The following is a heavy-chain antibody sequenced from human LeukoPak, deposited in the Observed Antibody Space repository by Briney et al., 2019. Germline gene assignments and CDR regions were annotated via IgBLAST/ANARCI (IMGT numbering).Heavy chain of an antibody. CDR3: ARTPPATVTTYPYYYYYYMDV. CDR1: GGTFSSYA. D-gene: IGHD4-17*01. CDR2: IIPIFGTA. J-gene: IGHJ6*03. V-gene: IGHV1-69*05. Sequence: SVKVSCKASGGTFSSYAISWVRQAPGQGLEWMGRIIPIFGTANYAQKFRGRVTITTDESTSTAYMELSSLRSEDTAVYYCARTPPATVTTYPYYYYYYMDVWGKGTTVTVSS.